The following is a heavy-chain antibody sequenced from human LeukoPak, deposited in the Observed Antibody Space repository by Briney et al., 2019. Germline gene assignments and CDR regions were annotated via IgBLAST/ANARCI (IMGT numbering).Heavy chain of an antibody. CDR1: GGSISSYY. CDR3: ARVTGYRIEDYFDY. V-gene: IGHV4-59*01. Sequence: PSETLSLTCTVSGGSISSYYWSWIRQPPGKGLEWVGYIYYSGSTNYNPSLKSRVTISVETSKNEFSLKLRSVTAADTAVYYCARVTGYRIEDYFDYWGQGTLVTVSS. J-gene: IGHJ4*02. D-gene: IGHD6-13*01. CDR2: IYYSGST.